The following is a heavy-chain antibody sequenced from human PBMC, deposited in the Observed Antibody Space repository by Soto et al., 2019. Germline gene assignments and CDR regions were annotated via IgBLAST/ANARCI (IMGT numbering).Heavy chain of an antibody. V-gene: IGHV3-7*01. Sequence: VGSLELSSAASGFTFSSYWMSWVRQVPGKGLEWVAKIKHDGSEKYFVDSVKGRFTISRDNAKNSLSLQMNSLRAEDTAVYYSARDANKGLDVWGQGTTVTVSS. J-gene: IGHJ6*02. CDR3: ARDANKGLDV. CDR2: IKHDGSEK. CDR1: GFTFSSYW.